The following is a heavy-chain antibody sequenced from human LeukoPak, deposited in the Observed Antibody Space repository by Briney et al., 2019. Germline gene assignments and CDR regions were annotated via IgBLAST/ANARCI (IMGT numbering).Heavy chain of an antibody. CDR1: GGSFSGYY. CDR2: INHSGST. CDR3: ACHYSDYETNGNWFDP. D-gene: IGHD5-12*01. V-gene: IGHV4-34*01. J-gene: IGHJ5*02. Sequence: SETLSLTCAVYGGSFSGYYWSWIRQPPGKGLEWIGEINHSGSTNYNPSLKSRVTISVDTSKNQFSLKLSSVTAADTAVYYCACHYSDYETNGNWFDPWGQGTLVTVSS.